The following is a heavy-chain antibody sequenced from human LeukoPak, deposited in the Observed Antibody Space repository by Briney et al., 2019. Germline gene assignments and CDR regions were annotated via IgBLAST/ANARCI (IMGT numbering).Heavy chain of an antibody. Sequence: PGGSLRLSCAVSGFTFNTHSMKGVRQAPGKGREGIAYISRGIGTIHYADSVKGRFTISRDNAKNSVYLQMNSLRAEDTAVHYCARIWDGYSGSDYWGQGTLVTVSS. CDR2: ISRGIGTI. J-gene: IGHJ4*02. D-gene: IGHD1-26*01. V-gene: IGHV3-48*01. CDR1: GFTFNTHS. CDR3: ARIWDGYSGSDY.